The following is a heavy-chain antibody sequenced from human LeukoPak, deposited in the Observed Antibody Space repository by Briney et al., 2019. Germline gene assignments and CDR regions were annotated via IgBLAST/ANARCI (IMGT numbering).Heavy chain of an antibody. D-gene: IGHD2-15*01. CDR2: INHSGST. CDR1: GGSFSGYY. V-gene: IGHV4-34*01. CDR3: ARSQRRSGPFDY. J-gene: IGHJ4*02. Sequence: SETLSLTCAVYGGSFSGYYWSWIRQPPGQGLEWIGEINHSGSTNYNPSLKSRVTISVDTSKNQFSLKLSSVTAADTAVYYCARSQRRSGPFDYWGQGTLVTVSS.